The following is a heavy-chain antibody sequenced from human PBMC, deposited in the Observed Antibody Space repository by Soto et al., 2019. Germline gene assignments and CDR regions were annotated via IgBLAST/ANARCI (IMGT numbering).Heavy chain of an antibody. D-gene: IGHD3-10*01. V-gene: IGHV4-38-2*01. CDR2: IYHTGTT. Sequence: SETLSLTCDVSGYAISSGVYCAWLRQPPGKRLEWIGNIYHTGTTYYNPSLKSRVTMSVDTSKNQFSLRLSSVTAADTAVFYCARVRTVGMSGSAGDSWGQGTLVTVSS. CDR1: GYAISSGVY. J-gene: IGHJ4*02. CDR3: ARVRTVGMSGSAGDS.